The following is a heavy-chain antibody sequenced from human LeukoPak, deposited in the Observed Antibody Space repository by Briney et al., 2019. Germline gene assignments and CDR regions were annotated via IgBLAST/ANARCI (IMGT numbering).Heavy chain of an antibody. CDR3: ARGSDYYYGSSSVDF. V-gene: IGHV3-21*01. Sequence: GGSLRLSCAASGFTFNNFAMNWVRQAPGKGLEWLSSMSRSASYIYCANSVSGRFTISRDNAQNSLYLQMNSLRADDTAVYYCARGSDYYYGSSSVDFWGQGTLVTVSS. CDR2: MSRSASYI. D-gene: IGHD3-22*01. J-gene: IGHJ4*02. CDR1: GFTFNNFA.